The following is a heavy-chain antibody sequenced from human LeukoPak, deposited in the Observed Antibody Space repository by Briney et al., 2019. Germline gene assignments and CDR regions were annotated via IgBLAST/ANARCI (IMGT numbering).Heavy chain of an antibody. V-gene: IGHV4-59*01. J-gene: IGHJ3*02. CDR2: IYYSGST. CDR1: GGSIRSYY. Sequence: SETLSLTCTVSGGSIRSYYWSWIRQPPGKGLEWIGYIYYSGSTNYNPSLKSRVTISVDTSKNQFSLKLSSVTAADTAVYYCARDRVPYYYGSGSPNAFDIWGQGTMVTVSS. D-gene: IGHD3-10*01. CDR3: ARDRVPYYYGSGSPNAFDI.